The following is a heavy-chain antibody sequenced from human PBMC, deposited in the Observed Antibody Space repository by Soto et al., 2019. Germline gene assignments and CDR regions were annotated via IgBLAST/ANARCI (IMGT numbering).Heavy chain of an antibody. J-gene: IGHJ4*02. CDR2: ISAYTGST. Sequence: QVQLVQSGAEVKKPGASVKVSCTASGYTFTTYGISWVRQAPGQGLEWMGRISAYTGSTKFAQKLQGRATMTTDTSTTTAYMELRSLTSDDTAVYYCARDFTKSSSWPYYFDYWGQGTLVTVSS. D-gene: IGHD6-13*01. CDR1: GYTFTTYG. V-gene: IGHV1-18*01. CDR3: ARDFTKSSSWPYYFDY.